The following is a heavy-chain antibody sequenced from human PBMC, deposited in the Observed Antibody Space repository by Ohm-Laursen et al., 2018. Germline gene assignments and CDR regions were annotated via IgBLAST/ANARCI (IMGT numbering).Heavy chain of an antibody. D-gene: IGHD3-16*01. CDR1: GFTFNNYA. CDR3: ARGPSTGGEGFLDY. J-gene: IGHJ4*02. V-gene: IGHV3-66*01. Sequence: SLRLSCAASGFTFNNYAMSWVRQAPGKGLEWASVVYADGSTYYADSVKGRFIISRDYSKNTLHLHMNSLRVEDTAVYYCARGPSTGGEGFLDYWGQGTLVTVSS. CDR2: VYADGST.